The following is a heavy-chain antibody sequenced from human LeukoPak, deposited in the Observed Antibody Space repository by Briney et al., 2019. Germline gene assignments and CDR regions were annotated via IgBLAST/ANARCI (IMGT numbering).Heavy chain of an antibody. J-gene: IGHJ5*02. CDR2: IYHSGST. CDR1: GYSISSGYY. V-gene: IGHV4-38-2*01. Sequence: SEALSLTCAFSGYSISSGYYWGWVRQPPGKGLEWIGSIYHSGSTYYNPSPKSRVTVTGDTSKNQFSLKLSSATAADTAVYYCASRRRDMTTVDNWFDPWGQGTLVTVSS. D-gene: IGHD4-11*01. CDR3: ASRRRDMTTVDNWFDP.